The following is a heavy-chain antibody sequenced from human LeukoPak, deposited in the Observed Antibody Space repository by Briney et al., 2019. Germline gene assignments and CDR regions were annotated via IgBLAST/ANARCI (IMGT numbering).Heavy chain of an antibody. D-gene: IGHD3-3*02. V-gene: IGHV3-21*01. Sequence: GGSLRLSCAASGFTFSSYSMNWVRQAPGKGLEWVSSISSSSSYIYYADSVKGRFTISRDNAKNSLYLQMNSLRAEDTAVYYCARDSNSIRFDYWGQGTLVTVSS. CDR2: ISSSSSYI. CDR1: GFTFSSYS. CDR3: ARDSNSIRFDY. J-gene: IGHJ4*02.